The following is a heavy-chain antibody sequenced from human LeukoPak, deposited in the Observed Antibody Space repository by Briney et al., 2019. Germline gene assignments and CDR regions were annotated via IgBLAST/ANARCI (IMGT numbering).Heavy chain of an antibody. J-gene: IGHJ4*02. CDR1: GFTFSRYG. D-gene: IGHD3-10*01. Sequence: GGSLRLSCAASGFTFSRYGMHGVRQAPGRGVEWVAFIRYDGSNKYYADSVKGRFTISRDNSKNTLYLQMNSLRAEDTAVYYCAKDVPSGSFPTAADYWGQGTLVTVSS. CDR2: IRYDGSNK. V-gene: IGHV3-30*02. CDR3: AKDVPSGSFPTAADY.